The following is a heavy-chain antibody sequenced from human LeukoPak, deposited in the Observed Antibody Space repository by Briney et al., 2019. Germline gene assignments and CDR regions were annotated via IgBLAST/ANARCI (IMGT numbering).Heavy chain of an antibody. D-gene: IGHD1-1*01. CDR2: INPNSGGT. Sequence: ASVKVSCKASGYTFTGYYMHWVRQAPGHGREWMGWINPNSGGTNYAQKFQGRVTMTRDTSISTAYMELSRLRSDDTAVYYCERGRQLDPDAFDIWGQGTMVTVSS. CDR3: ERGRQLDPDAFDI. J-gene: IGHJ3*02. V-gene: IGHV1-2*02. CDR1: GYTFTGYY.